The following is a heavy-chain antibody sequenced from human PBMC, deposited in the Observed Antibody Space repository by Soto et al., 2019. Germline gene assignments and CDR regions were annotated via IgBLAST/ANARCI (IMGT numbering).Heavy chain of an antibody. J-gene: IGHJ4*02. Sequence: PGGSLGLSCTGSGVTFSAFAMYWVRQAPGKGLEWVALISYDGTNEDYAESVRGRFTISRDNSKNTLYLDMNSLSAEDSAVYFCAKGVVREPAYFDYWGQGTLVTVSS. V-gene: IGHV3-30*18. CDR1: GVTFSAFA. CDR2: ISYDGTNE. D-gene: IGHD3-10*01. CDR3: AKGVVREPAYFDY.